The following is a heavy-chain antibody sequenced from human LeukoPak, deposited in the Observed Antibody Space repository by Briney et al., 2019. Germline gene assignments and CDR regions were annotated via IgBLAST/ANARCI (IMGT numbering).Heavy chain of an antibody. CDR3: ARVEGP. J-gene: IGHJ4*02. Sequence: GGSLRLSCVDSGITFSRYWMSWVRQAPGKGLEWVANIKQDGDEKYYVDSVKGRFTISRDNAKNSLYLQMNSLRVEDTAVYYCARVEGPWGQGTLVTVSS. CDR1: GITFSRYW. V-gene: IGHV3-7*03. CDR2: IKQDGDEK.